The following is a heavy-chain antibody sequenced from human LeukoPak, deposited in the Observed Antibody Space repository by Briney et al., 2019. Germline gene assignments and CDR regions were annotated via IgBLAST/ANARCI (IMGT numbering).Heavy chain of an antibody. V-gene: IGHV3-23*01. J-gene: IGHJ3*02. D-gene: IGHD3-10*01. Sequence: PGGSLRLSCAASGFTFSNYGRSWVRQAPGRGLEWVSAISSSSGGTYYADSVKGRFTISRDNSKNTLYLQMNSLRAEDTAVYYCAKVVSGTFDIWGQGTMVTVSS. CDR1: GFTFSNYG. CDR3: AKVVSGTFDI. CDR2: ISSSSGGT.